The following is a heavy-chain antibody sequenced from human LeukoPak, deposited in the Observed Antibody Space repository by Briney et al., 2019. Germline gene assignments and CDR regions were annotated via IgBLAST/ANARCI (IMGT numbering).Heavy chain of an antibody. J-gene: IGHJ1*01. D-gene: IGHD3-22*01. V-gene: IGHV3-11*01. CDR3: ARGQYDRSPFLQH. Sequence: GGSLRLSCAASGITFSDYYMSWIRQAPGKGLEWVSYISSSGSIIYYADSVKGRFTISRDNAKNSMYLQMNSLRAEDTAVYYCARGQYDRSPFLQHWGQGTLVTVSS. CDR2: ISSSGSII. CDR1: GITFSDYY.